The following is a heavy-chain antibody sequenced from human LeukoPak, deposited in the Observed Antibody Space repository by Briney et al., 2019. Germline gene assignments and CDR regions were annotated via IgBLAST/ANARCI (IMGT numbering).Heavy chain of an antibody. D-gene: IGHD3-10*01. CDR3: AKSLLLGGFGEFIGSLFDY. V-gene: IGHV3-23*01. J-gene: IGHJ4*02. CDR1: GSTFSSYA. Sequence: GGSLRLSCAASGSTFSSYAMSWVRQAPGKGLEWVAGFSGSNVATYYADSVKGRFTISRDNSKNTLYLQMNSLRAEDTAVYYCAKSLLLGGFGEFIGSLFDYWGQGTLVTVSS. CDR2: FSGSNVAT.